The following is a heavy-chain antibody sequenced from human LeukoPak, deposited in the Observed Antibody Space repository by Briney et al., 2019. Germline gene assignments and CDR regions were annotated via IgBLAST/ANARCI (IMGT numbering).Heavy chain of an antibody. V-gene: IGHV3-23*01. Sequence: PGGSLRLSCAASGFTFSSYTMSWVRQAPGKGLEWVSAIGGSGYSTYYADSVKGRFTLSRDNSKNTLYLQMNSQRVEDTAVYYCASRLKNPSDYGLSKYYFDSWGQGTLVTVSS. J-gene: IGHJ4*02. CDR3: ASRLKNPSDYGLSKYYFDS. CDR2: IGGSGYST. D-gene: IGHD4-17*01. CDR1: GFTFSSYT.